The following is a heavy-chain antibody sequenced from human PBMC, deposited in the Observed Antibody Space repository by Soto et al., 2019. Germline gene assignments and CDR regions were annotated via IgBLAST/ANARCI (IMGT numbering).Heavy chain of an antibody. V-gene: IGHV3-15*01. J-gene: IGHJ4*02. Sequence: PVGSLRLSCAASEFTFANAWISWVRQAPGKGLEWVGRIKSKADGGTTDYAAPVKGRFTISRDESQNTLYLQMNSLKIEDTAVYYCTSLYYGHWGQGTLVTVSS. CDR1: EFTFANAW. D-gene: IGHD4-17*01. CDR2: IKSKADGGTT. CDR3: TSLYYGH.